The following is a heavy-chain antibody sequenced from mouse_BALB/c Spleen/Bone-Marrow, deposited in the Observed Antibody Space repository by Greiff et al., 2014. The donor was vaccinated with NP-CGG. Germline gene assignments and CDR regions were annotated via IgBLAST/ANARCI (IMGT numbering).Heavy chain of an antibody. CDR3: ARRGISYGNYVFAY. D-gene: IGHD2-1*01. V-gene: IGHV3-1*02. Sequence: EVQLQQSGPDLVKPSQSLSLTCTVTGYSITSGYSWHWIRQFPGNKLEWMGYIYYSGSTNYNPSLKSRISITRDTSKNQFFLQLNPWIPEDPPTYYWARRGISYGNYVFAYWGQGTLVPFSA. J-gene: IGHJ3*01. CDR1: GYSITSGYS. CDR2: IYYSGST.